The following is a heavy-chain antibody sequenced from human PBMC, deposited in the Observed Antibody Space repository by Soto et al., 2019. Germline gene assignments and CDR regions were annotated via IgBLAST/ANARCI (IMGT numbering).Heavy chain of an antibody. CDR2: IYYSGST. Sequence: QVQLQESGPGLVKPSQTLSLTCTVSGGSISSGGYYWSWIRQHPGKGLEWIGYIYYSGSTYYNPALKSRVTISVDTSKNQFSLKPSSVTAADTAVYYCARAGYCSGGSCYSLYYFDYWGQGTLVTVSS. D-gene: IGHD2-15*01. V-gene: IGHV4-31*03. CDR1: GGSISSGGYY. J-gene: IGHJ4*02. CDR3: ARAGYCSGGSCYSLYYFDY.